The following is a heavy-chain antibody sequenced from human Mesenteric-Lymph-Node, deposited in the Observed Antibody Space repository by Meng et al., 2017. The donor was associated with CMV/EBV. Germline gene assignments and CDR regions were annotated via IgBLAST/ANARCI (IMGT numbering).Heavy chain of an antibody. CDR1: RNTCTAYY. CDR3: ATNGATGDLDF. Sequence: SCQSSRNTCTAYYVHWVRQAPGQGLEWMAWINPVNGATNYARSFQGRLALTRDTSSSSTYLELTSLTSDDAAVYYCATNGATGDLDFWGQGTLVTVSS. CDR2: INPVNGAT. D-gene: IGHD7-27*01. J-gene: IGHJ4*02. V-gene: IGHV1-2*02.